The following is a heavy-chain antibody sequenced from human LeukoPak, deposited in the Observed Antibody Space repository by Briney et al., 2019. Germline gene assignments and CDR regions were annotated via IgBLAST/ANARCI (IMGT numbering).Heavy chain of an antibody. J-gene: IGHJ4*02. CDR2: ISSSSSYI. V-gene: IGHV3-21*01. D-gene: IGHD4-17*01. Sequence: GGSLRLACAASVFTFSSYEMNWVRQAPEKGLEWVSSISSSSSYIYYADSVKGRFTISRDNAKNSLYLQMNSLRAEDTAVYYCARARIYGDYSHFDYWGQGTLVTVSS. CDR1: VFTFSSYE. CDR3: ARARIYGDYSHFDY.